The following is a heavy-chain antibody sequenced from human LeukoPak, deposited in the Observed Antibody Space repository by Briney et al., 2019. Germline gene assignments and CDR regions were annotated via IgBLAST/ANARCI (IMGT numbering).Heavy chain of an antibody. CDR2: INPSGGST. CDR1: GYTFTSNY. CDR3: ARDRGDGYRVYYFDY. J-gene: IGHJ4*02. D-gene: IGHD5-24*01. V-gene: IGHV1-46*01. Sequence: ASVKVSCKASGYTFTSNYIHWVRQAPGQGLEWMGIINPSGGSTSYAQKFQGRVTMTRDTSTSTVYMELSSLRSEDTAVYYCARDRGDGYRVYYFDYWGRGTLVTVSS.